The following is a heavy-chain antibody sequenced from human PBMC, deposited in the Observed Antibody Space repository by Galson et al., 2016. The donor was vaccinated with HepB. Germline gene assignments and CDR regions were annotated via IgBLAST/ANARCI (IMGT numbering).Heavy chain of an antibody. CDR1: GGSISSSAY. Sequence: ETLSLTCTVSGGSISSSAYWGWIRQPPGKGLEWIANIHYSGSIDYKSSLKSRVTISLDKFKNQFSLKLNSVTAAGTAFYYCARPRDYGFDNWGQGTLVTVYS. CDR2: IHYSGSI. J-gene: IGHJ4*02. CDR3: ARPRDYGFDN. V-gene: IGHV4-39*01. D-gene: IGHD4-17*01.